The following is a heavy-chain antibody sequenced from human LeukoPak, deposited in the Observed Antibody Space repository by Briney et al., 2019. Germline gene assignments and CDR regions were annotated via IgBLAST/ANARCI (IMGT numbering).Heavy chain of an antibody. J-gene: IGHJ4*02. CDR2: IKEDGTEK. CDR1: GFTFSDFW. Sequence: PGRSLRLSCAASGFTFSDFWMTWVRQTPGKGLEWVANIKEDGTEKNLVDSVKGRFTISRDNTKNLLFLEMNNLRGDDTAIYYCVRESRPGGAMGLYHNLDYWGQGTLVAVSS. CDR3: VRESRPGGAMGLYHNLDY. D-gene: IGHD1-1*01. V-gene: IGHV3-7*01.